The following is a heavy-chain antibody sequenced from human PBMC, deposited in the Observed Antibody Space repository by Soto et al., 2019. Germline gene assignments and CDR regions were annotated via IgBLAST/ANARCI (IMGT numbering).Heavy chain of an antibody. D-gene: IGHD6-19*01. CDR2: IIPIFASP. CDR3: ARDARIPVVGRGTSFEY. V-gene: IGHV1-69*18. CDR1: GGTFSNYA. J-gene: IGHJ4*02. Sequence: QVQLVQSGAEVKKPGSSVKVSCKASGGTFSNYAITWVRQAPGQGLEWMGTIIPIFASPRYAQKFQGRVTITADDSTSTTYMDLSSLRSEDTAVYYCARDARIPVVGRGTSFEYWGQGTLVIVSS.